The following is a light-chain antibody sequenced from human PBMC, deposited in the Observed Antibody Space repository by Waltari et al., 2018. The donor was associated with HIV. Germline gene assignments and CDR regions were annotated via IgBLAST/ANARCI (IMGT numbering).Light chain of an antibody. V-gene: IGLV3-25*03. CDR2: KDT. J-gene: IGLJ2*01. Sequence: SSELTQPPSVAVSPGQTATHSCSGNAWSKQYAYWYQQKPGQAPVVVIFKDTERPSGIPERFSGSSSGTTVTLTIRGVQAEDEADYYCQSTDNSEDMIFGGGTKLAVL. CDR3: QSTDNSEDMI. CDR1: AWSKQY.